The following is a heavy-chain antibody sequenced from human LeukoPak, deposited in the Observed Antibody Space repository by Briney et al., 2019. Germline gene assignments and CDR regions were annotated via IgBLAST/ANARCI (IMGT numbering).Heavy chain of an antibody. D-gene: IGHD6-13*01. CDR1: GFTFSSYS. Sequence: PGGSLRLSCAASGFTFSSYSMNWVRQAPGKGLEWVSSISSSSSYIYYADSVKGRFTISRDNAKNSLYLQMNCLRAEDTAVYYCARGGRQQLVWGLFDYWGQGTLVTVSS. V-gene: IGHV3-21*01. J-gene: IGHJ4*02. CDR3: ARGGRQQLVWGLFDY. CDR2: ISSSSSYI.